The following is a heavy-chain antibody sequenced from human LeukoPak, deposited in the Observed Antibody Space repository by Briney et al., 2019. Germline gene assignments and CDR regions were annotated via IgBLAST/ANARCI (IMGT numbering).Heavy chain of an antibody. CDR3: AREVAGSGWYFDY. CDR2: MNPNSGNT. CDR1: GYTFTSYD. V-gene: IGHV1-8*01. Sequence: GASVKVSCKASGYTFTSYDINWARQATGQGLEWMGWMNPNSGNTGYAQKFQGRVTMTRNTSISTAYMELSSLRSEDTAVYYCAREVAGSGWYFDYWGQGTLVTVSS. D-gene: IGHD6-19*01. J-gene: IGHJ4*02.